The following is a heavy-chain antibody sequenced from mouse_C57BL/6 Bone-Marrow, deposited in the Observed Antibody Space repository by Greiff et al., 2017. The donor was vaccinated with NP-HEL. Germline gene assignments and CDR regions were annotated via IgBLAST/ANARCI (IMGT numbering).Heavy chain of an antibody. J-gene: IGHJ4*01. V-gene: IGHV14-3*01. CDR3: APYSNYFYYAMDY. CDR1: GFNIKNTY. CDR2: IDPANGNT. Sequence: EVQLQESVAELVRPGASVKLSCTASGFNIKNTYMHWVKQRPEQGLEWIGRIDPANGNTKYAPKFQGKATITADTSSNTAYLQLSSLTSEDTAIYYCAPYSNYFYYAMDYWGQGTSVTVSS. D-gene: IGHD2-5*01.